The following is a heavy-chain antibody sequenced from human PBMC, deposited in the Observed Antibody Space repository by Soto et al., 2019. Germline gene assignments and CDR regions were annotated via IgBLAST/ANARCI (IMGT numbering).Heavy chain of an antibody. CDR2: IYWDDDE. D-gene: IGHD3-10*01. CDR1: GFSLTTAGVG. CDR3: AHSRNLITEDAQVGDFDY. V-gene: IGHV2-5*02. J-gene: IGHJ4*02. Sequence: QINLKESGPTLVKPTQTLTLTCSFSGFSLTTAGVGVGWVRQSPGEALEWLALIYWDDDERYSPSLKTRLTITKDPSKNQLVLIMTNMAPVDTATYYCAHSRNLITEDAQVGDFDYWGQGTLVTVSS.